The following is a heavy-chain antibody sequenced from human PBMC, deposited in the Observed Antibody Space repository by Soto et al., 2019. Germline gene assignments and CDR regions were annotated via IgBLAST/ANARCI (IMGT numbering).Heavy chain of an antibody. J-gene: IGHJ6*03. CDR3: TSRNWNSDDYYYYYSMDV. Sequence: GALGLPFTGSGFTLCGYAMSLFRPAPGKGPELVWFIRSKAYGGTTEYAASVKGRFTISRDDSKSIAYLQMNSLKTEDTAVYYCTSRNWNSDDYYYYYSMDVWGKGTTVTVSS. D-gene: IGHD1-20*01. CDR1: GFTLCGYA. CDR2: IRSKAYGGTT. V-gene: IGHV3-49*03.